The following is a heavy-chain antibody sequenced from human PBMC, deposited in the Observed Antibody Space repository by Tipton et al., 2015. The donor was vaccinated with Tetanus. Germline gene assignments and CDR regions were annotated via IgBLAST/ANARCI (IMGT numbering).Heavy chain of an antibody. J-gene: IGHJ4*02. CDR1: GYTFTNYG. Sequence: VQSGAEVREPGASVKVSCKAFGYTFTNYGIHWVRQAPGQGLEWLGWINPDSGGTKYTQNFQGRVTMTRDTPTTTVYLELTSLKSDDTAVYYCARDSYVTGTTSHFDFWGQGSLVTVSS. D-gene: IGHD1-7*01. CDR3: ARDSYVTGTTSHFDF. CDR2: INPDSGGT. V-gene: IGHV1-2*02.